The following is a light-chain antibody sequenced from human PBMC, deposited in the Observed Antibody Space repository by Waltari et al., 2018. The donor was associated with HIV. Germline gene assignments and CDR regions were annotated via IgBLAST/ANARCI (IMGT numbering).Light chain of an antibody. CDR1: RTVLYHSDNKNY. J-gene: IGKJ4*01. V-gene: IGKV4-1*01. CDR3: QQYYSLPPT. Sequence: DIVMTKSPASLAVSLGETVSINCKSSRTVLYHSDNKNYLAWYQHKPGQAPRVLISWASTRAVMAPSSIPALGVPERFSGSGSGTNFSLTISGLQEEDVAIYYCQQYYSLPPTFGGGTRVERK. CDR2: WAS.